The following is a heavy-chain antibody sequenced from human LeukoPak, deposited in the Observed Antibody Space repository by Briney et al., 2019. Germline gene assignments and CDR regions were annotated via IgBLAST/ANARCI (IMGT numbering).Heavy chain of an antibody. Sequence: GGSLRLSCAASGFIFSSYWMHCVRQAPGKGLVWVSRINSDGSSTSYVDSVKGRFTISRDNAKKTLYLQMNSLRAEDTAVYYCARDSRDGSGDYWGQGNLVTVSS. CDR1: GFIFSSYW. CDR2: INSDGSST. V-gene: IGHV3-74*01. CDR3: ARDSRDGSGDY. D-gene: IGHD3-3*01. J-gene: IGHJ4*02.